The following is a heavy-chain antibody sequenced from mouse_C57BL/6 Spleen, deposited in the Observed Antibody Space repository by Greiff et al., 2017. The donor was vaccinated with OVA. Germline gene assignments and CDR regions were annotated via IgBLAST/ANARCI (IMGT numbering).Heavy chain of an antibody. CDR2: ISDGGSYT. Sequence: DVMLVESGGGLVKPGGSLKLSCAASGFTFSSYAMSWVRQTPEKRLEWVATISDGGSYTYYPDNVKGRFTISRDNAKNNLYLQMSHLKSEDTAMYYCARETELGLYAMDYWGQGTSVTVSS. V-gene: IGHV5-4*01. CDR1: GFTFSSYA. J-gene: IGHJ4*01. CDR3: ARETELGLYAMDY. D-gene: IGHD4-1*01.